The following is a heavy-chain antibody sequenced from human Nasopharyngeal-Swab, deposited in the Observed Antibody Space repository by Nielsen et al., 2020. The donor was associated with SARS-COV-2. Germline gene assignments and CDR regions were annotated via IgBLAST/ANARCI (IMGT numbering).Heavy chain of an antibody. Sequence: PTLVKPTETLTLTCTVSGFSLSNARMGVSWIRQPPGKALEWLAHIFSNDEKSYSTSLKSRLTISKDTSKSQVVLTMTNMDPVDTATYYCARQAFLSGSYRADYYYGMDVWGQGTTVTVSS. J-gene: IGHJ6*02. CDR2: IFSNDEK. CDR3: ARQAFLSGSYRADYYYGMDV. CDR1: GFSLSNARMG. V-gene: IGHV2-26*01. D-gene: IGHD1-26*01.